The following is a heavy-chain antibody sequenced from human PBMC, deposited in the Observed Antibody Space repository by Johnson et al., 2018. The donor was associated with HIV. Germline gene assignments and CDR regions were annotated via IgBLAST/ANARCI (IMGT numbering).Heavy chain of an antibody. V-gene: IGHV3-15*01. J-gene: IGHJ3*02. CDR2: IKSKSDGGTS. Sequence: VQLVESGGGVVQPGRSLRLSCVASGYSFRNSAMHWVRQAPGKGLEWVGRIKSKSDGGTSDYAAPVKARFTISRDDSKNTLYLQMNSLKTEDTAVYYCTTDPIAAAGPDAFDIWGQGTVVTVSS. D-gene: IGHD6-13*01. CDR1: GYSFRNSA. CDR3: TTDPIAAAGPDAFDI.